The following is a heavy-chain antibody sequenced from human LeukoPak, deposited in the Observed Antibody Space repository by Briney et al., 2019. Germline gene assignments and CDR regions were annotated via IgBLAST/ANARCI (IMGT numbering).Heavy chain of an antibody. J-gene: IGHJ5*02. V-gene: IGHV4-38-2*02. Sequence: SETLSLTCTVSGYSISSGYYWGWIRQPPGKGLEWIGSIYHSGSTYYNPSLKSRVTISVDTSKNQFSLKLSSVTAADTAVFYCARGFGNLFSFDPWGQGTLVTVSS. CDR3: ARGFGNLFSFDP. D-gene: IGHD1-14*01. CDR2: IYHSGST. CDR1: GYSISSGYY.